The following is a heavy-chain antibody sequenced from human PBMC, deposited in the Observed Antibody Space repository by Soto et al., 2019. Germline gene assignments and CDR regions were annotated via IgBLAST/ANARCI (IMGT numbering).Heavy chain of an antibody. CDR2: ISGSGGST. Sequence: PGGSLRLSCAASGFTFCTYAMNWVRQAPGKGLEWISAISGSGGSTHYADSLKGRFTISRDNSKNTLYLQMNSLRAEDTAVYYCAKGEAYYYDTSAYFAYWGQGTLVTVSS. J-gene: IGHJ4*02. D-gene: IGHD3-22*01. V-gene: IGHV3-23*01. CDR3: AKGEAYYYDTSAYFAY. CDR1: GFTFCTYA.